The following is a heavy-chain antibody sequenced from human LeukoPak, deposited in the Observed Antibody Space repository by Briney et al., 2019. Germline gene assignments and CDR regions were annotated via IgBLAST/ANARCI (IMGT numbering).Heavy chain of an antibody. D-gene: IGHD3-22*01. CDR3: ARSAQNSSESSGSL. CDR1: GFTFSSYT. Sequence: GGSLRLSCAASGFTFSSYTMNWVRQAPGKGLEWVSSISGSSSYIYYADSVKGRFTISRDNAKNSLYLQMNSLRAEDTAVYYCARSAQNSSESSGSLWGQGPQVTVSS. V-gene: IGHV3-21*01. CDR2: ISGSSSYI. J-gene: IGHJ4*02.